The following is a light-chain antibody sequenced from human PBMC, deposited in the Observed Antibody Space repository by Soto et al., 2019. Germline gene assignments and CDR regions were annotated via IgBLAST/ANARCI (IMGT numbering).Light chain of an antibody. V-gene: IGKV3-20*01. CDR3: QQYGSSPYT. J-gene: IGKJ2*01. Sequence: EIVLTQSPGTLSLSPGERATLSCRASQSVSSSYLAWYQQKPGQAPRLLIFGASSRATGIPDRFSGSESGTDFTLTISRLEPEDFAVYYWQQYGSSPYTFAQGTKLEIK. CDR2: GAS. CDR1: QSVSSSY.